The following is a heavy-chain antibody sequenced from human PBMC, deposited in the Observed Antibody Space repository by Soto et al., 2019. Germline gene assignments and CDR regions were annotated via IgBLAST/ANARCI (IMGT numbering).Heavy chain of an antibody. J-gene: IGHJ4*02. V-gene: IGHV3-21*01. CDR3: ASSIVVVPYFDY. CDR1: GFTFSSYG. Sequence: GGSLRLSCAASGFTFSSYGMHWVRQAPGKGLEWVSSISSSSSYIYYADSVKGRFTISRDNAKNSLYLQMNSLRAEDTAVYYCASSIVVVPYFDYWGQGTLVTVSS. CDR2: ISSSSSYI. D-gene: IGHD2-2*01.